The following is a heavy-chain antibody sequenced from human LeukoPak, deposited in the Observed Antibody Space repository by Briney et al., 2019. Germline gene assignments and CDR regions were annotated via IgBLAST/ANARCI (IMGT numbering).Heavy chain of an antibody. D-gene: IGHD4-17*01. CDR3: ATAVLTTVTFDY. Sequence: GASVTVSCKVSGYTLTELSMHWVRQAPGKGLEWMGGFDPEDGETIYAQKFQGRVTMTEDTSTDTAYMELSSLRSEDTAVYYCATAVLTTVTFDYWGQGTLVTVSS. CDR1: GYTLTELS. J-gene: IGHJ4*02. V-gene: IGHV1-24*01. CDR2: FDPEDGET.